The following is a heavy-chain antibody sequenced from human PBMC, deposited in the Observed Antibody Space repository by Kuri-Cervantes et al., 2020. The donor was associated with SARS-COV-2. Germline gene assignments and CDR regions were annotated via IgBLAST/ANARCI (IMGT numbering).Heavy chain of an antibody. J-gene: IGHJ5*02. V-gene: IGHV3-74*01. D-gene: IGHD2-2*01. CDR3: ARETINGYCSSTSCHRWSWFDP. CDR1: GFTFSGHW. Sequence: GESLKISCAASGFTFSGHWIHWVRQAPGKGLVWVSRINPDGSYTNNADSVKGRFTISRDNSKNTLYLQMNSLRAEDAAVYYCARETINGYCSSTSCHRWSWFDPWGQGTLVTVSS. CDR2: INPDGSYT.